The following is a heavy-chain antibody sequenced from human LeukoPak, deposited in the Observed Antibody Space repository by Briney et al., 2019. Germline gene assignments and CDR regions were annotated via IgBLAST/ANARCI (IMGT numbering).Heavy chain of an antibody. J-gene: IGHJ4*02. V-gene: IGHV1-18*01. Sequence: ASVKVSCKASGYTFINYGINWVRQAPGQGLEWMGWISVYNGHTNYAQKLQGRFTMTTDTSTSTAYMELRSLRSDDTAIYYCARDPLPYSSGWFGYWGQGTLVTVSS. CDR2: ISVYNGHT. CDR3: ARDPLPYSSGWFGY. D-gene: IGHD6-19*01. CDR1: GYTFINYG.